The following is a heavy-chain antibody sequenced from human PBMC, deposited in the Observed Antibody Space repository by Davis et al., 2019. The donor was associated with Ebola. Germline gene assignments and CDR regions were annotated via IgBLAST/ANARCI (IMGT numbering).Heavy chain of an antibody. CDR2: INPNSGGT. Sequence: AASVKVSCKASGYTFTGYYMHWVRQAPGQGLEWRGGINPNSGGTNYAQKFQGWVTMTRDTSISTAYMELSRLRSDDTAVYYCAREVSGLGFNYYGMDVWGQGTTVTVSS. D-gene: IGHD5-12*01. V-gene: IGHV1-2*04. CDR3: AREVSGLGFNYYGMDV. CDR1: GYTFTGYY. J-gene: IGHJ6*02.